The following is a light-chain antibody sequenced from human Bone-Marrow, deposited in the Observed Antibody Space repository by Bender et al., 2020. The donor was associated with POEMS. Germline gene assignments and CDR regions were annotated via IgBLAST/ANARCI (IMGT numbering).Light chain of an antibody. CDR1: SSDIGGYDY. V-gene: IGLV2-14*03. J-gene: IGLJ3*02. CDR2: DVS. CDR3: CSYAGSSTWV. Sequence: QSALTQPASVSGSLGQSITISCTGTSSDIGGYDYVSWYQQHPGKAPKLIIYDVSNRPSGISDRFSGSKSGNTASLTVSGLQAEDEADYYCCSYAGSSTWVFGGGTKLTIL.